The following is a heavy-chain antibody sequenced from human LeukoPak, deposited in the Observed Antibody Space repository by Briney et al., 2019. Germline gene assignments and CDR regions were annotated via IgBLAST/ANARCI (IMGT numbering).Heavy chain of an antibody. D-gene: IGHD6-19*01. J-gene: IGHJ4*02. V-gene: IGHV3-23*01. CDR1: GLTFSSYA. CDR3: AKDGSWYSSGWYGVY. CDR2: ISGSGGGT. Sequence: GGSLRLSCAASGLTFSSYAMSWVRQAPGKGLEWVSVISGSGGGTYYADSVKGRFTISRDNSKNTLYLQMNSLRAEDTAVYYCAKDGSWYSSGWYGVYWGQGTLVTVSS.